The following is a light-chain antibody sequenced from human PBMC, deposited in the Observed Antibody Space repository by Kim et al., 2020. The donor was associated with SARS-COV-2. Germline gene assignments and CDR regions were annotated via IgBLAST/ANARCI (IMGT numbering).Light chain of an antibody. Sequence: ASVGDRVTNTCRASQEINSWLSWYQQKPGKAPKLLIYAASNLQSGVPSRFSGSGSGTYFTLTINSLQPEDFATYYCQQTDSFPLTFGGGTKVDIK. CDR1: QEINSW. CDR2: AAS. CDR3: QQTDSFPLT. V-gene: IGKV1-12*01. J-gene: IGKJ4*01.